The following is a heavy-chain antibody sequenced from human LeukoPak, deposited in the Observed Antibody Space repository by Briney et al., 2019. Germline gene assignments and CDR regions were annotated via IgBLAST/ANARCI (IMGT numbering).Heavy chain of an antibody. V-gene: IGHV3-11*04. CDR3: ARDPYSGGYGAYYYYYMDV. Sequence: GGSLRLSCAASGFTFSDYYMSWIRQAPGKGLEWVSYISSSGSTIYYADSVKGRFTISRDNAENSLYLQMNSLRDEDTAVYYCARDPYSGGYGAYYYYYMDVWGKGTTVTVSS. D-gene: IGHD6-19*01. CDR1: GFTFSDYY. CDR2: ISSSGSTI. J-gene: IGHJ6*03.